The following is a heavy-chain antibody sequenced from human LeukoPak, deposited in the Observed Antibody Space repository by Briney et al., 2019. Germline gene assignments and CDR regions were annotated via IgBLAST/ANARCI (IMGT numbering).Heavy chain of an antibody. Sequence: GGSLRLSCAASGFTFSSYSMNWVRQAPGKGLEWVAHIKPDVSEKYYLDSVKGRFTVSRDNAKNSLYLQMNSLRAEDTAVYSCARGADGVSSNSRGWFDPWGQGTLVTVSS. CDR1: GFTFSSYS. V-gene: IGHV3-7*01. CDR2: IKPDVSEK. CDR3: ARGADGVSSNSRGWFDP. D-gene: IGHD2-15*01. J-gene: IGHJ5*02.